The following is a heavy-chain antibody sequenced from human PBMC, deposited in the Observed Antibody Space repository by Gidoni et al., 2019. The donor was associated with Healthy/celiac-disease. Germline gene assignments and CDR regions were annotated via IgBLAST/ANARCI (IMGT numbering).Heavy chain of an antibody. D-gene: IGHD3-22*01. J-gene: IGHJ4*02. Sequence: QVQLVESGGGVVQPGGSLRLSCAASGFPFSSYGMHWVRQAPGKGLEWVAFIRYDGSNKYYADSVKGRFTISRDNSKNTLYLQMNSLRAEDTAVYYCAKDSQPYYDSRSLLGYWGQGTLVTVSS. CDR3: AKDSQPYYDSRSLLGY. CDR1: GFPFSSYG. CDR2: IRYDGSNK. V-gene: IGHV3-30*02.